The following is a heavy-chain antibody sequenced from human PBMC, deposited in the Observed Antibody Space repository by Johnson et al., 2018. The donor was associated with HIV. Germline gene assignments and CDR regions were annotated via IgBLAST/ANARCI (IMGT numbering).Heavy chain of an antibody. CDR3: AMDPWGGRNPLGAFDI. CDR1: GFNLNTYT. Sequence: QVQLVESGGGVVQPGRSLRLFCAVSGFNLNTYTMHWVRQAPGKGLEWVAVISYDGSNKYYADSVKGRFTISRDNSKNTLYLQMNSLRAEDTAVYYCAMDPWGGRNPLGAFDIWGQGTMVTVSS. D-gene: IGHD7-27*01. CDR2: ISYDGSNK. V-gene: IGHV3-30*04. J-gene: IGHJ3*02.